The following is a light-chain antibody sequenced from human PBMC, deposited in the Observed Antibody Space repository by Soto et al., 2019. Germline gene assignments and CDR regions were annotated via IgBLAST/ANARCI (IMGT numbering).Light chain of an antibody. V-gene: IGKV1-5*01. CDR1: QSISSG. J-gene: IGKJ1*01. CDR3: QQYHTSSIT. CDR2: DAS. Sequence: DSQMTQSLSTLAASLENRVTITFPASQSISSGLAWYQQKPGKAPKLLIYDASTLERGVPSRFSGTGSGTEFTLSIDSLQPDDFATSYCQQYHTSSITFGQGTKVDIK.